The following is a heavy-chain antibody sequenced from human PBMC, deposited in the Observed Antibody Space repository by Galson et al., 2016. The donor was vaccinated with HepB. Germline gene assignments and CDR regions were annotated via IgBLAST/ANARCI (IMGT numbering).Heavy chain of an antibody. CDR3: ARDQSPTADYYYDAFDI. CDR1: GFTFSSYW. J-gene: IGHJ3*02. CDR2: INKDAIKK. D-gene: IGHD3-22*01. V-gene: IGHV3-7*03. Sequence: SLRLSCAASGFTFSSYWMTWVRQAPGKGLEWVANINKDAIKKYYVDSVEGRFTISRDNAKNSLYLQMNSLRAEDTAVYYCARDQSPTADYYYDAFDIWGQGTMVTVSS.